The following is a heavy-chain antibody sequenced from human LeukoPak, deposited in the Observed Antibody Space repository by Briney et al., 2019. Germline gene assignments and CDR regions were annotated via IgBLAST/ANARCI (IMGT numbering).Heavy chain of an antibody. D-gene: IGHD1-1*01. CDR3: TTMDNGALGR. CDR2: VKSETDGGST. J-gene: IGHJ4*02. Sequence: GGSLRLSCATSGFAFTDAWMSWVRQAPGKGLEWVGRVKSETDGGSTEYAPPVKGRFTISRDESKTTIYLQMSSLNIEDTGVYYCTTMDNGALGRWGQGTQVTVSS. V-gene: IGHV3-15*01. CDR1: GFAFTDAW.